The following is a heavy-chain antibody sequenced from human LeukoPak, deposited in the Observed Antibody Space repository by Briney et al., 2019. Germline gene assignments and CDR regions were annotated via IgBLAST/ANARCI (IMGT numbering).Heavy chain of an antibody. J-gene: IGHJ4*02. CDR2: ISSSSSYI. Sequence: GGSLRLSCAASGFTFSSYSVNWVRQAPGKGLEWVSSISSSSSYIYYADSVKGRFTISRDNAKNSLYLQMNSLRAEDTAVYYCAHYGSGSYSCDYWGQGTLVTVSS. D-gene: IGHD3-10*01. V-gene: IGHV3-21*01. CDR1: GFTFSSYS. CDR3: AHYGSGSYSCDY.